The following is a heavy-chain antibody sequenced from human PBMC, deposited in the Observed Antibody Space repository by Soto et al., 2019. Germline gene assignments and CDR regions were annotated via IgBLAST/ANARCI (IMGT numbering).Heavy chain of an antibody. CDR2: ISGSGGST. CDR3: AKGLRFLEWLTGVDY. CDR1: GFTFTNYA. Sequence: EVQLLESGGGLLQLGGSLRLSCAASGFTFTNYAMPWVSQVQGKGLEWVSTISGSGGSTYYADSVKGGFSISRDNSKNTLFLQMNSLRAEDTAVYYCAKGLRFLEWLTGVDYWGQGTLVTVSS. J-gene: IGHJ4*02. D-gene: IGHD3-3*01. V-gene: IGHV3-23*01.